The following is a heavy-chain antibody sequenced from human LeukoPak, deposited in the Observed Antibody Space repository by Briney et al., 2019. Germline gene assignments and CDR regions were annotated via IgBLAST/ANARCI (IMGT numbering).Heavy chain of an antibody. V-gene: IGHV3-43*01. Sequence: GGSLRLSCAASGFTFDDYTMHWVRQAPGKGLEWVSLISWDGGSTYYADSVKGRFTISRDNSKNSLYLQMNSLRTEDTALYYCAKDRERDGGGWGVFDYWGQGTLVTVSS. J-gene: IGHJ4*02. CDR1: GFTFDDYT. CDR2: ISWDGGST. CDR3: AKDRERDGGGWGVFDY. D-gene: IGHD3-10*01.